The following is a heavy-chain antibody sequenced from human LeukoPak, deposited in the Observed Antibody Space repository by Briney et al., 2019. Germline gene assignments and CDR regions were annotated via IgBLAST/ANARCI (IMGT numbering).Heavy chain of an antibody. Sequence: SQTLSLTCTVSGGSINSAGYNWYWIRQHPGKGLERIGYIYYSGSTYYNPSLKSRLTISIDTSKNQFSLRLSSVTAADTAVYYCARDLGRYCSSTTCPRWFDPWGQGTLVTVSS. D-gene: IGHD2-2*01. CDR2: IYYSGST. J-gene: IGHJ5*02. CDR1: GGSINSAGYN. CDR3: ARDLGRYCSSTTCPRWFDP. V-gene: IGHV4-31*03.